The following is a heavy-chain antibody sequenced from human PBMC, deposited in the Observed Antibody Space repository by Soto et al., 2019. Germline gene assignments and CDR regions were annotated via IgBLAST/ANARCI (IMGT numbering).Heavy chain of an antibody. D-gene: IGHD6-13*01. CDR2: IKQDGSEK. CDR3: AGDSSSWDAEYFQH. CDR1: GFTFSSYW. J-gene: IGHJ1*01. V-gene: IGHV3-7*04. Sequence: GGSLRLSCAASGFTFSSYWMSWVRQAPGKGLEWVANIKQDGSEKYYVDSVKGRFTISRDNAKNSLYLQMNSLRAEDTAVYYCAGDSSSWDAEYFQHWGQGTLVTVSS.